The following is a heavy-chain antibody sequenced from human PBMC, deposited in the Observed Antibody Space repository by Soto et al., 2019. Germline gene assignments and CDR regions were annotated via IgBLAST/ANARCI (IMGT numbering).Heavy chain of an antibody. J-gene: IGHJ5*02. V-gene: IGHV4-4*02. CDR2: IFLSGST. CDR1: GDSFSRSHW. CDR3: ARDSFAGFDP. Sequence: QVRLLESGPGLVKASGTLSLTCSVSGDSFSRSHWWSWVRQSPGKGLEWIGEIFLSGSTNYNLSLKTRVTISLDTSKNQYSLKLTSVTAADTAVYYCARDSFAGFDPWGQGILVTVSS.